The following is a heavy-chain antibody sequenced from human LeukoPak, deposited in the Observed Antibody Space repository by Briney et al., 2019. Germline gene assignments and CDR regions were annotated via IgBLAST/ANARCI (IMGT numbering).Heavy chain of an antibody. J-gene: IGHJ6*02. CDR3: ARVPVIQYYYGMDV. Sequence: ASVKVSCKASGYTFTGYYMHWVRQAPGQGLEWMGWINPNSGGTNYARKFQGRVTMTRDTSISTAYMELSRLRSDDTAVYYCARVPVIQYYYGMDVWGQGTTVTVSS. CDR2: INPNSGGT. D-gene: IGHD3-16*02. V-gene: IGHV1-2*02. CDR1: GYTFTGYY.